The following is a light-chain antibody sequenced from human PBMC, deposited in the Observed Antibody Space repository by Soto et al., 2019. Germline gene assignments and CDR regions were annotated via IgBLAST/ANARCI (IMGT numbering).Light chain of an antibody. J-gene: IGLJ2*01. CDR3: QSYDSSLSGCVV. CDR2: GNS. V-gene: IGLV1-40*01. CDR1: SSNIGAGYD. Sequence: QSALTQPPSVSGAPGQRVTISCTGSSSNIGAGYDVHWYQQLPGTAPKLLIYGNSNRPSGVPDRFSGSKSGTSASLAITGLQAEDEADYYCQSYDSSLSGCVVFGGGTKLTVL.